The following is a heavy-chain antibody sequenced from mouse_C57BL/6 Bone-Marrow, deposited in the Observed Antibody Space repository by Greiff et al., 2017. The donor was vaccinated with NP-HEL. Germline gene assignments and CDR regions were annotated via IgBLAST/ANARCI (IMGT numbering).Heavy chain of an antibody. D-gene: IGHD2-3*01. J-gene: IGHJ2*01. CDR1: GYTFTEYT. Sequence: VQLQQSGAELVKPGASVQLSCKASGYTFTEYTIHWVKQRSGQGLEWIGWFYPGSGSIKYNEKFKDKATLTADKSSSTVYMVLSRLTSDDSAVYFCSRHGGIYDGYYDFDYWGQGTTLTVSS. CDR3: SRHGGIYDGYYDFDY. CDR2: FYPGSGSI. V-gene: IGHV1-62-2*01.